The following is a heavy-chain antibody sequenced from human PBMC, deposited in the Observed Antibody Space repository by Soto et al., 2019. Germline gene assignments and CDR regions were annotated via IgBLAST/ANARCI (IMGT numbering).Heavy chain of an antibody. CDR2: IIPILGIA. V-gene: IGHV1-69*08. J-gene: IGHJ4*02. CDR1: GGTFSSYT. Sequence: QVQLVQSGAEVKKPGSSVKVSCKASGGTFSSYTIYWVRQAPGQGLEWMGRIIPILGIANYAQKFQGRVTITADKSTTTAYMELSSLRSEDTAVYYGARDRGDYGDFNWGQGTLVTVSS. D-gene: IGHD4-17*01. CDR3: ARDRGDYGDFN.